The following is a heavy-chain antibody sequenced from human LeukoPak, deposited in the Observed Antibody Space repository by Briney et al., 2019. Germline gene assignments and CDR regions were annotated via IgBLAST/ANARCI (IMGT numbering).Heavy chain of an antibody. V-gene: IGHV3-48*01. CDR2: ISSSSSTI. Sequence: GGSLRLSCAASGFTFSSYSMNWVRQAPGKGREWVLYISSSSSTIYYADSVKGRFTIYRDNAKNSLYLQMNSLRAEDTAVYFCARGKQQLVGYWGQGTLVTVSS. CDR3: ARGKQQLVGY. J-gene: IGHJ4*02. D-gene: IGHD6-13*01. CDR1: GFTFSSYS.